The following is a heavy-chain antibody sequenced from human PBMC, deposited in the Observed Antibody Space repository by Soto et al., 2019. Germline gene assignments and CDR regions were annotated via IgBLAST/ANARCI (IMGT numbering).Heavy chain of an antibody. CDR2: ISGGGATI. CDR3: ARISGSRYYFDN. CDR1: GFTFSDYY. Sequence: QVQLVESGGGLVKPGGSLRLSCAASGFTFSDYYMSWIRQDPEKGLEWVSYISGGGATISYADSVSGRFTISRDNAKNSRYLQMNTLSAEDTAVYYCARISGSRYYFDNWGQGILVTVSS. V-gene: IGHV3-11*01. J-gene: IGHJ4*02. D-gene: IGHD1-26*01.